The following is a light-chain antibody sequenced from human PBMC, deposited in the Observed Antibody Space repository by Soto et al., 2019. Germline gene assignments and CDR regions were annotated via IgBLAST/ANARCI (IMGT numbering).Light chain of an antibody. Sequence: ESVLTHSPATLPLSPGAITTISCRASQSVSSYLAWYQQKPGQAPRLLIYDASNRATGIPARFSGSGSGTDFTLTISSLEPEDFAVYYCQQRSNWPPITFGQGTHWRL. CDR3: QQRSNWPPIT. J-gene: IGKJ5*01. CDR1: QSVSSY. V-gene: IGKV3-11*01. CDR2: DAS.